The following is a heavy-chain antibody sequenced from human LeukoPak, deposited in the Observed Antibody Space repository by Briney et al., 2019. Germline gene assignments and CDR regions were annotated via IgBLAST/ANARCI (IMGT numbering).Heavy chain of an antibody. CDR3: AKGQQVTMIVVVTLYIDY. CDR2: ISGSGGST. D-gene: IGHD3-22*01. J-gene: IGHJ4*02. Sequence: GGSLRLSCAASGFTFSSYAMSWVRQAPGKGLEWVSAISGSGGSTYYADSVKGRFTISRDNSKNTLYLQMNSLRAEDTAVYYCAKGQQVTMIVVVTLYIDYWGQGTLVTVSS. V-gene: IGHV3-23*01. CDR1: GFTFSSYA.